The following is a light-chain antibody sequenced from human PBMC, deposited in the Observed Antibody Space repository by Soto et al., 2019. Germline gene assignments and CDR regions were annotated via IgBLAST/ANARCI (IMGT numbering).Light chain of an antibody. Sequence: QSVLTQPASVSGSPGQSITISCTGTSSEVGGYNYVSWYQQYPGKAPKLMIYHVSNRPSGVSNRFSGSKSGNSASLTISGLQPEDEADYYCSSYTSTSTYVFGTGTKVTVL. CDR2: HVS. CDR1: SSEVGGYNY. CDR3: SSYTSTSTYV. V-gene: IGLV2-14*01. J-gene: IGLJ1*01.